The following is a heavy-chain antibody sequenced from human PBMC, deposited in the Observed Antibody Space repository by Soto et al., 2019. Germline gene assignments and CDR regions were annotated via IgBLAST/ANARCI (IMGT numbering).Heavy chain of an antibody. V-gene: IGHV3-13*05. CDR1: GSTSRTTT. CDR3: ARTDRDFYGLDV. CDR2: ISAAGDP. J-gene: IGHJ6*02. Sequence: EVQLVESGGGLVQPGGPPDLPCKALGSTSRTTTFPWFRQGTGKGLEWVSGISAAGDPDYADSVEGRFTISRENAQNSFFLQMNSLRVGDTAVYYCARTDRDFYGLDVWGQGTTVIVSS.